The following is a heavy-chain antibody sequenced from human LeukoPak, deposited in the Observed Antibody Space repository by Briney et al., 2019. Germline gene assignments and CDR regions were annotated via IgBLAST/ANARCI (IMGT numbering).Heavy chain of an antibody. J-gene: IGHJ6*03. CDR2: IRYDGSNK. D-gene: IGHD6-13*01. CDR1: GFTFSSYG. Sequence: PGGSLRLSCAASGFTFSSYGMHWVRQAPGKGLEWVAFIRYDGSNKYYADSVKGRFTISRDNSKNTLYLQMNSLRAEDTAVYYCAKPNYSSSWGYYYYYYMDVWGKGTTVTISS. V-gene: IGHV3-30*02. CDR3: AKPNYSSSWGYYYYYYMDV.